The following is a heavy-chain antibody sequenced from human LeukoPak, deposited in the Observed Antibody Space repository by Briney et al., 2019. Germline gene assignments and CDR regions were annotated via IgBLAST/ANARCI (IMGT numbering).Heavy chain of an antibody. CDR2: ISSNGGST. V-gene: IGHV3-64*01. CDR3: ARDLRWLLFDY. D-gene: IGHD3-22*01. CDR1: GFTFSSYA. J-gene: IGHJ4*02. Sequence: GGSLRLSCAASGFTFSSYAMHWVRQAPGRGLEYVSAISSNGGSTYYANSVKGRFTISRDNSKNTLYLQMGSLRAEDMAVYYCARDLRWLLFDYWGQGTLVTVSS.